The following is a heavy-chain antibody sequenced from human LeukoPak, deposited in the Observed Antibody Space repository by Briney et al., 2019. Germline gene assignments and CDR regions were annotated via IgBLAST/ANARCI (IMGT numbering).Heavy chain of an antibody. V-gene: IGHV4-59*01. D-gene: IGHD6-13*01. CDR3: ARNLGGSSWVFDY. J-gene: IGHJ4*02. Sequence: PSETLSLTCTVSGGSISSYHWSWIRQPPGKGLEWIGYIYYSGSTNYNPSLKSRATISVDTSKNQFSLKLSSVTAADAAVYYCARNLGGSSWVFDYWGQGTLVTVSS. CDR1: GGSISSYH. CDR2: IYYSGST.